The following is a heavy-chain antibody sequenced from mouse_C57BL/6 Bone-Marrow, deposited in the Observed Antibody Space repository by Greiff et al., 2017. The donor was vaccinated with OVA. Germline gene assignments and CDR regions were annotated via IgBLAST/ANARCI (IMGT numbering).Heavy chain of an antibody. J-gene: IGHJ2*01. V-gene: IGHV1-19*01. CDR1: GYTFTDYY. D-gene: IGHD2-2*01. Sequence: VQLQQSGPVLVKPGASVKMSCKASGYTFTDYYMNWVKQSHGKSLEWIGVINPYNGGTSYNQKFKGKATLTVDKSSSTAYMELNSLTSEDSAVYYCARYGYDFDYWGQGTTLTVSS. CDR2: INPYNGGT. CDR3: ARYGYDFDY.